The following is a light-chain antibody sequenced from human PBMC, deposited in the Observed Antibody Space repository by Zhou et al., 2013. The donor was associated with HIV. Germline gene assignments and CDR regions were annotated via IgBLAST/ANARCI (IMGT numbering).Light chain of an antibody. Sequence: DIVLTQSPGTLSLSPGEGATLSCRASHTISANYLAWYQQKPGQAPRLLIYGASSRAAGIPDRFSGSGSGTDFTLTISRLEPEDFAVYYCQQYDPSPPMYTFGQGTKLEIK. J-gene: IGKJ2*01. CDR1: HTISANY. CDR2: GAS. CDR3: QQYDPSPPMYT. V-gene: IGKV3-20*01.